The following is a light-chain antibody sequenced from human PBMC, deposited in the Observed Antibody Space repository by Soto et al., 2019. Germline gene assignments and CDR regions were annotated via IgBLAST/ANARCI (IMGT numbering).Light chain of an antibody. CDR3: QQYGSSPWASWT. CDR2: GAS. Sequence: EVVLTQSPGTLSLSPGERATLSCRASQSVSSSYLAWYQQKPGQAPRLLIYGASSRATGIPDRFSGSGSGTDFTLTISRLEPEDFAVYYCQQYGSSPWASWTFGQGTKVEIK. J-gene: IGKJ1*01. CDR1: QSVSSSY. V-gene: IGKV3-20*01.